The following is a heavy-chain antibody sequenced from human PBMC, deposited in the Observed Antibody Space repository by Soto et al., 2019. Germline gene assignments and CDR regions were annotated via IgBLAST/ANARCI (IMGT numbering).Heavy chain of an antibody. CDR1: GGTFSSYT. CDR2: IIPILGIA. D-gene: IGHD3-10*01. J-gene: IGHJ4*02. CDR3: ARVAVDYYGSGRDDY. V-gene: IGHV1-69*02. Sequence: QVQLVQSGAEVRKPGSSVKVSCKASGGTFSSYTISWVRQAPGQGLEWMGRIIPILGIANYAQKFQGRVTITADKSTSTAYMELSSLRSEDTAVYYCARVAVDYYGSGRDDYWGQGTLVTVSS.